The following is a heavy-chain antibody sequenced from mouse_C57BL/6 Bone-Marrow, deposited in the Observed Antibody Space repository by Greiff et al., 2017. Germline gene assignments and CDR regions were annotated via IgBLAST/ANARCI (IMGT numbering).Heavy chain of an antibody. V-gene: IGHV14-4*01. CDR3: TTGLYCYSVKDY. CDR1: GFNIKDDY. Sequence: EVQLQQSGAELVRPGASVKLSCTASGFNIKDDYMHWVKQRPEQGLEWIGWIDPENGDTEYASKFQGKATLTADTSSNTAYLQLSSLTSEDTAVYDFTTGLYCYSVKDYWGRGTALPVTS. D-gene: IGHD1-1*01. J-gene: IGHJ2*01. CDR2: IDPENGDT.